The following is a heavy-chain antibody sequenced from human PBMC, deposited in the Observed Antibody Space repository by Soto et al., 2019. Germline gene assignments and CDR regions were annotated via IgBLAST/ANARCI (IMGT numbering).Heavy chain of an antibody. D-gene: IGHD3-9*01. CDR2: IKQDGSEK. J-gene: IGHJ6*03. Sequence: GGSLRLSCAASGFTFSSYWMSWVRQAPGKGLEWVANIKQDGSEKYYVDSVKGRFTISRDNAKNSLYLQMNSLRAEDTAVYYCAREGAPKEMYYDILTGYYIGDRLGYYYYMDVWGKGTTVTVSS. CDR3: AREGAPKEMYYDILTGYYIGDRLGYYYYMDV. V-gene: IGHV3-7*01. CDR1: GFTFSSYW.